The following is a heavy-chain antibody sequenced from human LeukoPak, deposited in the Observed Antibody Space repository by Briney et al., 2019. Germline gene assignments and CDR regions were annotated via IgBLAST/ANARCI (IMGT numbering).Heavy chain of an antibody. Sequence: SETLSLTCTVSGGSISSSSYYWGWIRQPPGKGLEWIGEINHSGSTNYNPSLKSRVTISVDTSKNQFSLKLSSVTAADTAVYYCARGQRRLLFALAYFDYWGQGTLVTVSS. D-gene: IGHD2-21*02. V-gene: IGHV4-39*07. CDR2: INHSGST. CDR3: ARGQRRLLFALAYFDY. CDR1: GGSISSSSYY. J-gene: IGHJ4*02.